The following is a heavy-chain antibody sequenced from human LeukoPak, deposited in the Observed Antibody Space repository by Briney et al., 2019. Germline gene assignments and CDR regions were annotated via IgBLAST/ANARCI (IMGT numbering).Heavy chain of an antibody. J-gene: IGHJ6*02. V-gene: IGHV3-74*01. CDR1: GFTFSSYW. CDR2: INSDGSGT. D-gene: IGHD1-26*01. CDR3: ARSGRYYYYGMDV. Sequence: GSLRLSCAASGFTFSSYWMHWVRQAPGKGLVWVSRINSDGSGTSYADSVKGRFTISRDNAKNTLYLQMNSLRAEDTAVYYCARSGRYYYYGMDVWGQGTTVTVSS.